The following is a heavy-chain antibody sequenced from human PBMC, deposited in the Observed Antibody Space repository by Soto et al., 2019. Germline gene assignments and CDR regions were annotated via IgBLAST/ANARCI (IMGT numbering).Heavy chain of an antibody. CDR3: ARGEDYYDSSGYYTD. CDR2: ISAYNGDT. J-gene: IGHJ4*02. D-gene: IGHD3-22*01. V-gene: IGHV1-18*01. Sequence: QVQLVQSGAEVKKPGASVKVSCKASGYTFSSYGISWVRQAPGQGLEWMGWISAYNGDTNYAQKLQGRVTMTTDTSTSPAYMELRSLRSDDTAVYYCARGEDYYDSSGYYTDWGQGTLVTVSS. CDR1: GYTFSSYG.